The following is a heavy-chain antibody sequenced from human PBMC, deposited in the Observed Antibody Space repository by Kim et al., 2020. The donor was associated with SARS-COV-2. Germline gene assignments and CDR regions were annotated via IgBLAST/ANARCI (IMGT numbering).Heavy chain of an antibody. Sequence: SETLSLTCTVSGGSISSYYWSWIRLPQGPGMEWIGYIYYSGSTNSNPSLKSRVTISVDTSKTQFSLKLSPVTAADTAVDYCARVSGYSSGWYPYWGQGTLVTVSS. CDR3: ARVSGYSSGWYPY. CDR1: GGSISSYY. J-gene: IGHJ4*02. D-gene: IGHD6-19*01. CDR2: IYYSGST. V-gene: IGHV4-59*01.